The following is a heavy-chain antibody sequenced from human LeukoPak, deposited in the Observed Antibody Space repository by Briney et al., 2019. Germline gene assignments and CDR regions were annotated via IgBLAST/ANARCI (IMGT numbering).Heavy chain of an antibody. D-gene: IGHD3-3*01. CDR3: ARETYPTDFWSGYYLNYYYYYGMDV. CDR2: INSDGSST. J-gene: IGHJ6*02. CDR1: GFTFSSYW. Sequence: GGSLRLSCAASGFTFSSYWMHWVRQAPGKGLVWVSRINSDGSSTSYADSVKGRFTISRDNAKNSLYLQMNSLRAEDTAVYYCARETYPTDFWSGYYLNYYYYYGMDVWGQGTTVTVSS. V-gene: IGHV3-74*01.